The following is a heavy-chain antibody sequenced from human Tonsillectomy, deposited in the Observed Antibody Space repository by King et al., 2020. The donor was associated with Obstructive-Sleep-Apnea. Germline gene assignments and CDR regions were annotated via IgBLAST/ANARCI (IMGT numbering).Heavy chain of an antibody. CDR2: ISYDGSNK. CDR3: IAYDLVQGGFDY. V-gene: IGHV3-30*03. Sequence: VQLVESGGGVVQPGRSLRLSCAASGFTFSNYALHWVRQAPGKGLEWVASISYDGSNKYLADSVKGRFTISRDNSKNTVSLQMNSLRAEDTAVFYCIAYDLVQGGFDYWGQGTLVTVTA. CDR1: GFTFSNYA. J-gene: IGHJ4*02. D-gene: IGHD2-8*02.